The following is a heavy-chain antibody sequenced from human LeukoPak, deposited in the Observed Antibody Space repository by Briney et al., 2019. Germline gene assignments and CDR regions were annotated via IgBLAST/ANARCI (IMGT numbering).Heavy chain of an antibody. CDR2: IFYNEDA. CDR3: AKGETVTTSPFDH. CDR1: GVSMSHFH. V-gene: IGHV4-59*03. Sequence: SETLSLTCAVSGVSMSHFHWNWFRQPPGKGREWVGSIFYNEDANYNPSVKSRVTMSVDMSKRQLSLRLTYVTAADTAVYYCAKGETVTTSPFDHWGQGILVTVSS. D-gene: IGHD4-17*01. J-gene: IGHJ4*02.